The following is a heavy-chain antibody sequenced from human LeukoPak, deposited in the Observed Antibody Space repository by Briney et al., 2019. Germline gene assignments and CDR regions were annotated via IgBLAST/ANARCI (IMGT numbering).Heavy chain of an antibody. CDR3: AGNSGLADY. J-gene: IGHJ4*02. Sequence: ATVKVSCKASGYTFSDYDISWVRQATGQGLEWMGWMNPNSGNTGYAEKFQGRVTMTRDTSTNTAYMELTSLTSEDTAVYYCAGNSGLADYWGQGTLVTVAS. D-gene: IGHD5-12*01. CDR2: MNPNSGNT. CDR1: GYTFSDYD. V-gene: IGHV1-8*01.